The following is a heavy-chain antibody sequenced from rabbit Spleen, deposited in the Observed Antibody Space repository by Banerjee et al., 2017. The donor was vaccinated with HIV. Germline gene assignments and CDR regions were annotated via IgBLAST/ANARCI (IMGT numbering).Heavy chain of an antibody. D-gene: IGHD1-1*01. Sequence: QSLEESGGDLVKPEGSLTLTCTASGFSFSSSYYMCWVRQAPGKGLECIACIYGGSSGSTYSATWAKGRFTISKTSSTTVTLQMTSLTAADTATYFCARDTSSSFSSYGMDLWGQGTLVTVS. CDR1: GFSFSSSYY. CDR3: ARDTSSSFSSYGMDL. J-gene: IGHJ6*01. V-gene: IGHV1S40*01. CDR2: IYGGSSGST.